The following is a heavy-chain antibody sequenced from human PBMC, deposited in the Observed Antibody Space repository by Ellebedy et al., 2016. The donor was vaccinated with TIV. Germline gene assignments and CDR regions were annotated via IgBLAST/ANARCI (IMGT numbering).Heavy chain of an antibody. CDR2: IFSSGSA. CDR1: GLTVNSNY. V-gene: IGHV3-66*01. Sequence: GESLKISXAVSGLTVNSNYMTWVRQAPGKGLEWVSVIFSSGSAFYGDSVRGRFSISRDNSKNVLYLQMNSLRAEDTAVYYCTTPLFPYSGSPGRTEYFHHWGQGTLVIVSS. CDR3: TTPLFPYSGSPGRTEYFHH. D-gene: IGHD1-26*01. J-gene: IGHJ1*01.